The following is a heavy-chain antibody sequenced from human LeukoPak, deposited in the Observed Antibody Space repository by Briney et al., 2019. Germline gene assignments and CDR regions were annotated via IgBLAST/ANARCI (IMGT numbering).Heavy chain of an antibody. D-gene: IGHD2-15*01. V-gene: IGHV4-34*01. CDR3: ARDEDTQFDY. CDR2: IKHSGST. CDR1: GGSFSGYY. J-gene: IGHJ4*02. Sequence: SETLSLTCAVYGGSFSGYYWSWIRQPPGKGLEWIGEIKHSGSTNYNPSLKSRVTISVDTSKNQFSLKLSSVTAADTAVYYCARDEDTQFDYWGQGTLVTVSS.